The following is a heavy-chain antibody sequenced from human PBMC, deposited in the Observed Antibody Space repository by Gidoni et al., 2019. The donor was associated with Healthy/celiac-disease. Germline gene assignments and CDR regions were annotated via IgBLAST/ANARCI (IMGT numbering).Heavy chain of an antibody. J-gene: IGHJ4*02. CDR1: GFTFSSYS. CDR3: ARGFSGSGWAFDY. Sequence: EVQLVESGGGLVKPGGSLRLSCAASGFTFSSYSMNWVRQAPGKGLEWVSSISSSSSYIYYADSVKGRFTISRDNAKNSLYLQMNSLRAEDTAVYYCARGFSGSGWAFDYWGQGTLVTVSS. V-gene: IGHV3-21*01. CDR2: ISSSSSYI. D-gene: IGHD6-19*01.